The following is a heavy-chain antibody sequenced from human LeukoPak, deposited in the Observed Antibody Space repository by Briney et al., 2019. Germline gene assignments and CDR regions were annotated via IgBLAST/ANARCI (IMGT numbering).Heavy chain of an antibody. D-gene: IGHD3-22*01. V-gene: IGHV1-46*01. CDR1: GYTFTSYY. J-gene: IGHJ4*02. CDR2: INPSGGST. Sequence: ASVTVSCKASGYTFTSYYTHLVRPAPGQGLEWMGIINPSGGSTSYAQKFRDRLTMTRDTSTSTLYMEPSSLRSEDTAVYYCAREPPPSYSRGREYYLEYWGEGTLVTVSS. CDR3: AREPPPSYSRGREYYLEY.